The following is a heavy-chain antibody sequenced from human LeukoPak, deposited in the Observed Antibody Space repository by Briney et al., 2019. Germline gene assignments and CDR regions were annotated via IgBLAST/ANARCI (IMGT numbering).Heavy chain of an antibody. D-gene: IGHD6-13*01. CDR2: ISYDGSNK. V-gene: IGHV3-30*01. CDR3: ARDKAAAGISTSDY. Sequence: GGSLRLSCAASGFTFSSYAMHWVRQAPGKGLEWVAVISYDGSNKYYADSVKGRFTISRDNSKDTLYLQMNSLRAEDTAVYYCARDKAAAGISTSDYWGQGTLVTVSS. CDR1: GFTFSSYA. J-gene: IGHJ4*02.